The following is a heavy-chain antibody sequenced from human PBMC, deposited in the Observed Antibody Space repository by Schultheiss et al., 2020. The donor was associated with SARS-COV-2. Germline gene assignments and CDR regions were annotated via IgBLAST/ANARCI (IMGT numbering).Heavy chain of an antibody. D-gene: IGHD6-19*01. CDR3: ARENSGTVAGRWADY. J-gene: IGHJ4*02. CDR1: GYSFTSYW. CDR2: IYPGDSGT. Sequence: GGSLRLSCKGSGYSFTSYWIGWVRQMPGKGLEWMGIIYPGDSGTRYSPSFQGQVTISADKSISTAYLQWSSLKASDTAMYYCARENSGTVAGRWADYWGQGTLVTVSS. V-gene: IGHV5-51*01.